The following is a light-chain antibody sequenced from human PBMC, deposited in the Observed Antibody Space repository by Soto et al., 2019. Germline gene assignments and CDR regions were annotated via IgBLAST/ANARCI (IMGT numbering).Light chain of an antibody. CDR1: QSVRIN. CDR2: GAS. V-gene: IGKV3-15*01. J-gene: IGKJ5*01. Sequence: EIVMTQSPATLSVSPGERATLSCRASQSVRINLAWYQQRPGQAPRLLIYGASTRATGIPARFNGSGSGTDFTLTISNLQSEDFAVYYCQQYNNWPPITFGQGTRLEIK. CDR3: QQYNNWPPIT.